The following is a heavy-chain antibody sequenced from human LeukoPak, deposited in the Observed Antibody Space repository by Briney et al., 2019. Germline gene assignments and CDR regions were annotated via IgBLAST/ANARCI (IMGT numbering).Heavy chain of an antibody. CDR2: IWYDGSNK. CDR3: AKDFGRFGELLSYYFDY. V-gene: IGHV3-33*06. CDR1: GFTFSSYG. D-gene: IGHD3-10*01. J-gene: IGHJ4*02. Sequence: GRSLRLSCAASGFTFSSYGMHWVRQAPGKGLEWVGVIWYDGSNKYYADSVKGRFTISRDNSKNTLYLQMNSLRAEDTAVYYCAKDFGRFGELLSYYFDYWGQGTLVTVSS.